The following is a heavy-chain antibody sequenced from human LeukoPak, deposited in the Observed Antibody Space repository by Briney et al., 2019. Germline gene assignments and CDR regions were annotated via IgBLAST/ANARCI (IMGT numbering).Heavy chain of an antibody. J-gene: IGHJ3*02. Sequence: ASVKVSCKASGHTFTNYGISWVRQAPGQGLEWMGWISAYNGNTNYPQKFQGRVTMTTDTSTSTAYMELRSLRSDDTAVYYCARYVTPEVSIVVGITTSSAFDIWGQGTMVTVSS. D-gene: IGHD3-22*01. CDR1: GHTFTNYG. CDR3: ARYVTPEVSIVVGITTSSAFDI. CDR2: ISAYNGNT. V-gene: IGHV1-18*01.